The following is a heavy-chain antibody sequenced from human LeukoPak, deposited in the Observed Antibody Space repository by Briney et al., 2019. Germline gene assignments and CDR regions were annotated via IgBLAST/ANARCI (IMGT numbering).Heavy chain of an antibody. J-gene: IGHJ5*02. Sequence: PSETLSLTCTVSGGSISSSNYYWAWIRQPPGQGLEWIGSIYYRGNAYYNPSLKSRVTISVDTSKNQFSLSLSSVTAADTAVYYCARALRFLDRSSWFDPWGQGTLVAVSS. CDR1: GGSISSSNYY. CDR2: IYYRGNA. D-gene: IGHD3-3*01. V-gene: IGHV4-39*07. CDR3: ARALRFLDRSSWFDP.